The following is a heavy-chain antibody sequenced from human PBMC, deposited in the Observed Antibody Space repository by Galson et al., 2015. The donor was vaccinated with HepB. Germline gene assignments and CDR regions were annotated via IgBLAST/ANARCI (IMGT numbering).Heavy chain of an antibody. CDR1: GFTFSGSP. D-gene: IGHD3-22*01. J-gene: IGHJ6*03. CDR2: IRSKANSYAT. V-gene: IGHV3-73*01. Sequence: SLRLSCAASGFTFSGSPMHWVRQASGKGLEWVGRIRSKANSYATAYAASVKGRFTISRDDSKNTAYLQMNSLKTEDTAVYYCTRQGYYDNSGYLYYYYMDVWGKGTTFTVSS. CDR3: TRQGYYDNSGYLYYYYMDV.